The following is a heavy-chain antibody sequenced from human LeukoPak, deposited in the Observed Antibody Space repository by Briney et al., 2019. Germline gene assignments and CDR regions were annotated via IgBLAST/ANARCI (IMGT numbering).Heavy chain of an antibody. Sequence: GSSVKVSCKAFGGTFRRNDLTWVRQAPGQGLEWMGGFIPNLSIAHYAQKFKARVTITADESTTTVYMELRSLRSEDTAVYYCASSYSGYHYWGQGTLVTVSS. D-gene: IGHD5-12*01. J-gene: IGHJ4*02. CDR1: GGTFRRND. V-gene: IGHV1-69*01. CDR3: ASSYSGYHY. CDR2: FIPNLSIA.